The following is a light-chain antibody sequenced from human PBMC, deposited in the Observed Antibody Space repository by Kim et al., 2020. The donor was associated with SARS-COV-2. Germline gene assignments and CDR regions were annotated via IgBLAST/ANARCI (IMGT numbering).Light chain of an antibody. J-gene: IGKJ4*01. Sequence: PGERATLSCTASQTVSTSYLAWYQQKPGQAPRLLINDASRRATGIPDRFSGSGSGTDFTLTISRLEPEDFAVYYCQQYASSPTTFGGGTKVDIK. V-gene: IGKV3-20*01. CDR1: QTVSTSY. CDR3: QQYASSPTT. CDR2: DAS.